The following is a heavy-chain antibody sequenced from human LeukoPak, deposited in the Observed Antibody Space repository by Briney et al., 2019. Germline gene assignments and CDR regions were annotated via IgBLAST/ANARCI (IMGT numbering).Heavy chain of an antibody. V-gene: IGHV4-34*01. CDR1: GGSFSGYY. J-gene: IGHJ4*02. CDR3: ARGRDGYNNY. D-gene: IGHD5-24*01. CDR2: INHGGST. Sequence: SETLSLTCAVYGGSFSGYYWSWIRQPPGKGLEWTGEINHGGSTNCNPSLKSRVTISIDTSKNQFSLKLNSVTAADTAVYYCARGRDGYNNYWGQGTLVTVSS.